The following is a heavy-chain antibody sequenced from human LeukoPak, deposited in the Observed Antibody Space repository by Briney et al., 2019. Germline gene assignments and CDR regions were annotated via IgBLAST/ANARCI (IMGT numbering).Heavy chain of an antibody. V-gene: IGHV3-21*01. CDR1: GFTFSSYA. J-gene: IGHJ4*02. D-gene: IGHD1/OR15-1a*01. CDR3: ARVGEYWNTWEFDY. Sequence: GGSLRLSCAASGFTFSSYAMHWVRQAPGKGLEWVSSISSSSSYIYYADSVKGRFTISRDNAKNSLYLQMNSLRAEDTAVYYCARVGEYWNTWEFDYWGQGTLVTVSS. CDR2: ISSSSSYI.